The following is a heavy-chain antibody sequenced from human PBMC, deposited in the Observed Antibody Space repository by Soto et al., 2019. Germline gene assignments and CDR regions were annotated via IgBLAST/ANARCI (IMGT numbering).Heavy chain of an antibody. D-gene: IGHD2-15*01. V-gene: IGHV3-15*07. J-gene: IGHJ6*02. Sequence: EVQLVESAGGLVKPGGSLRLSCVASGFSFNEAWMNWVRQAPGEGLEWVGRIKTSAGGGATDYAAPVQGRFTISRDDSKKALYLDMNSLRTEDTAIYYCTTGSVEGIWGQGTTVTVSS. CDR2: IKTSAGGGAT. CDR3: TTGSVEGI. CDR1: GFSFNEAW.